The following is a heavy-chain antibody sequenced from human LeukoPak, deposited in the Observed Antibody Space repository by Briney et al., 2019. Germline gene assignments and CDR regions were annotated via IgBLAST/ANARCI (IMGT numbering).Heavy chain of an antibody. CDR3: ARVVGGTWLVDY. Sequence: SGRSLRLSCAASGFTFSSYAMHWVRQAPGKGLEWVAFISYDGSTKYYADSVKGPFTISRDNSKSTLYLQMNSLRPEDTAVYYCARVVGGTWLVDYWGQGTLVTVSS. CDR1: GFTFSSYA. V-gene: IGHV3-30-3*01. J-gene: IGHJ4*02. CDR2: ISYDGSTK. D-gene: IGHD1-26*01.